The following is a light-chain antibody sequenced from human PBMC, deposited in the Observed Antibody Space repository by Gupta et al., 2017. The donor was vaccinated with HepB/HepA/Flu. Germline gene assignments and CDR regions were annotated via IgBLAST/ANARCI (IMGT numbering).Light chain of an antibody. CDR3: QQYKNWLCT. Sequence: EIVMTQSPATLSVSPGERVTLSCRASQSVSSNLAWYQQKPGQAPRLLIYGASTRATDIPARFHGSGSWTEFTLTISSLQSEDFAVYYGQQYKNWLCTFGPGTQLDIK. CDR2: GAS. CDR1: QSVSSN. V-gene: IGKV3-15*01. J-gene: IGKJ5*01.